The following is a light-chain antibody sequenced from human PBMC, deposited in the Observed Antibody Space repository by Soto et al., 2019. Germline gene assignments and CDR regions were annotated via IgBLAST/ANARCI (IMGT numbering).Light chain of an antibody. V-gene: IGKV1-5*03. CDR3: QQYNSYLLT. CDR2: KAP. Sequence: DIPMTQSPSTLSASVGDRVTITCRASQSISSWLEWYQQKPGKAPKLLIYKAPSLESGVPSRVSGSGSGTEFTFIISSRQPEDVATYYCQQYNSYLLTFGGGTNVEI. CDR1: QSISSW. J-gene: IGKJ4*01.